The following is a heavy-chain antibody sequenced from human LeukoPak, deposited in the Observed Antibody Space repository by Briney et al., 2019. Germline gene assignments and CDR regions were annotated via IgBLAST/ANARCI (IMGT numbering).Heavy chain of an antibody. D-gene: IGHD4-23*01. CDR1: GGTFSSCA. CDR2: IIPIFGTA. V-gene: IGHV1-69*13. Sequence: GASVKVSCKASGGTFSSCAISWVRQAPGQGLEWMGGIIPIFGTANYAQKFQGRVTITADESTSTAYMELRSLRSDDTAVYYCARAAYGGNSNYYYYMDVWGKGTTVTISS. CDR3: ARAAYGGNSNYYYYMDV. J-gene: IGHJ6*03.